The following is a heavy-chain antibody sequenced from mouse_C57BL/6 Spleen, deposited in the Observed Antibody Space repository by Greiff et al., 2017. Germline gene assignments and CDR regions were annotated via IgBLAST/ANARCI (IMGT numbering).Heavy chain of an antibody. Sequence: QVQLQQPGAELVKPGASVKLSCKASGYTFTSYWMHWVKQRPGQGLEWIGMIHPNSGSTNYNEKFKSKATLTVDKSSSTAYMQLSSLTSADSAVYYCARWDYYGSSYPFDYWGQGTTLTVSA. D-gene: IGHD1-1*01. CDR1: GYTFTSYW. V-gene: IGHV1-64*01. CDR3: ARWDYYGSSYPFDY. CDR2: IHPNSGST. J-gene: IGHJ2*01.